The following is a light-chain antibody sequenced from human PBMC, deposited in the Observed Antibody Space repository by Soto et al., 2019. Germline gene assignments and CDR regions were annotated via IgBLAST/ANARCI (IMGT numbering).Light chain of an antibody. CDR2: RDS. CDR3: PVCDSSTRV. Sequence: SYELTQPLSVSVALGQTARITCGGNNIGSKNVHWYQQKPGQAPVLVIYRDSNRPSGIPERFSGSNSGKTATLTISRAQSVDAADYYCPVCDSSTRVFGTGSKLTVL. CDR1: NIGSKN. J-gene: IGLJ1*01. V-gene: IGLV3-9*01.